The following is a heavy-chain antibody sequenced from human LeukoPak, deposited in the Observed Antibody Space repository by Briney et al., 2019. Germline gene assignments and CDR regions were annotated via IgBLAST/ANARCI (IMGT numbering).Heavy chain of an antibody. V-gene: IGHV3-7*01. CDR1: GFTFSSYW. D-gene: IGHD3-10*01. CDR2: IKQDGSEK. CDR3: AKAGYGSGSYYDDY. J-gene: IGHJ4*02. Sequence: PGGSLRLSCAASGFTFSSYWMSWVRQAPGKGLEWVANIKQDGSEKYYVDSVKGRFTISRDNAKNSLYLQMNSLRAEDTAVYYCAKAGYGSGSYYDDYWGQGTLVTVSS.